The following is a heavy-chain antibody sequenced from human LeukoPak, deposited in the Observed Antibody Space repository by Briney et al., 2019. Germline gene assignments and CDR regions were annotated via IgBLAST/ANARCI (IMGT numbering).Heavy chain of an antibody. Sequence: GGSLRLSCAASGFTFSNYAMTWVRQAPGKGLEWVSGISASGGSTYYADSVKGRFTISRDSSKNTLYLQMNSLRAEDTAVYYCTKRRDGYIQAYWGQGTLVTVSS. D-gene: IGHD5-24*01. J-gene: IGHJ4*02. CDR1: GFTFSNYA. CDR2: ISASGGST. CDR3: TKRRDGYIQAY. V-gene: IGHV3-23*01.